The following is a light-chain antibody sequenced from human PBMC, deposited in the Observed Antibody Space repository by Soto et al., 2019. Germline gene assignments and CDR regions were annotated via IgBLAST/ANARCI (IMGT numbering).Light chain of an antibody. CDR1: QSISSY. Sequence: DIQMTQSPSSLSASVGDRVTITCRASQSISSYLNWYQQKPGKAPNLLIYAASSLQSGVPSRFSGSGSGTNFTLTISGLQPEDSASYYCQQSHNTPRTFGQGTKVEIK. J-gene: IGKJ1*01. CDR2: AAS. CDR3: QQSHNTPRT. V-gene: IGKV1-39*01.